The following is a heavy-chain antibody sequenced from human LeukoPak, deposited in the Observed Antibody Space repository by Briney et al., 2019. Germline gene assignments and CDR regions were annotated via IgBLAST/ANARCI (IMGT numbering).Heavy chain of an antibody. J-gene: IGHJ5*02. D-gene: IGHD3-16*01. CDR1: GGSLSGYY. V-gene: IGHV4-34*01. CDR2: VHHSGST. Sequence: PSETLSLTCAVYGGSLSGYYWSWIRQPPGKGLEWIGEVHHSGSTNYNPSLKSRVTISVDTSRNHFFLKLTSVTAADTAVYFCARSRGITSTGWSDPWGQGTLVTVSS. CDR3: ARSRGITSTGWSDP.